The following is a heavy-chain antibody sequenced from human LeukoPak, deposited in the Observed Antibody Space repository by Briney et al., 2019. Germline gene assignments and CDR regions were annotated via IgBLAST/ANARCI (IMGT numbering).Heavy chain of an antibody. CDR2: IKQDGSER. D-gene: IGHD3-16*01. Sequence: PGGSLRLSCAASGFTFTSYSMNWVRQAPGKGLEWVANIKQDGSERYYSDSVKGRFTISRDNAKNSLYLQMNSLRAEDTAMYYCARERLGYSDLENWGQGTLVTVSS. J-gene: IGHJ4*02. V-gene: IGHV3-7*03. CDR1: GFTFTSYS. CDR3: ARERLGYSDLEN.